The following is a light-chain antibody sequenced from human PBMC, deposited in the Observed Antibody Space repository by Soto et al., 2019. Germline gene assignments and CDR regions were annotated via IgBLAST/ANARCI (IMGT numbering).Light chain of an antibody. CDR2: AVS. Sequence: QSSLTQPACVSGSPGQSVTISCSGTISDIGSYDHVAWYQQFPGKSPKLIIYAVSDRPSGVSDRFSGSKSGISASLTISGLQTEDEADYYCISYTDRQSYLFGTGTKVTVL. CDR3: ISYTDRQSYL. J-gene: IGLJ1*01. CDR1: ISDIGSYDH. V-gene: IGLV2-14*03.